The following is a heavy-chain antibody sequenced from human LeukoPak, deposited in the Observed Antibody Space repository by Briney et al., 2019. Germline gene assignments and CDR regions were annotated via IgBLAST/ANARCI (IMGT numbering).Heavy chain of an antibody. V-gene: IGHV3-30*03. CDR3: ARCPESSGYYYELDS. D-gene: IGHD3-22*01. CDR1: RFTFSLYG. J-gene: IGHJ4*02. CDR2: ISYHGNNK. Sequence: PGGSLRLSCAASRFTFSLYGMHWVRQAPCKGLECVAVISYHGNNKYYADSVKGRFTISRYNSKNTLYLQMNSLRAEDTAVYYCARCPESSGYYYELDSWGQGTLVTVSS.